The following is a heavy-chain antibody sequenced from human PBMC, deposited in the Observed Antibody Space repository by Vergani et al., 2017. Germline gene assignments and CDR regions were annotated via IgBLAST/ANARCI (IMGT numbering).Heavy chain of an antibody. CDR1: GFSLSTSGVG. CDR3: AHRAEWYSHFDY. CDR2: IYWDDDQ. Sequence: QITLKESGPTLVKPTQTLTLTCTFSGFSLSTSGVGVGWIRQPPGKALEWLALIYWDDDQRYSPSLKSRLTIPKDTSKNQVVRTKTNMDPVDTATYYCAHRAEWYSHFDYWGQGTLVTVAS. J-gene: IGHJ4*02. V-gene: IGHV2-5*02. D-gene: IGHD3-3*01.